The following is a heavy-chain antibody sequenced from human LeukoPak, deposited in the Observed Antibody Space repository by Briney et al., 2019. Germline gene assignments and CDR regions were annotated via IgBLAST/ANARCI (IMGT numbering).Heavy chain of an antibody. J-gene: IGHJ4*02. CDR3: VGSANLAD. D-gene: IGHD4/OR15-4a*01. V-gene: IGHV3-48*03. Sequence: PGGSLRLSCAASGVTFSNYEMNWVRQAPGKGLEWISYINGRGSTINYADSVKGRFTISRDNAKNSLYLQMYSLRVEDTAVYYCVGSANLADWGQGTLVTVS. CDR1: GVTFSNYE. CDR2: INGRGSTI.